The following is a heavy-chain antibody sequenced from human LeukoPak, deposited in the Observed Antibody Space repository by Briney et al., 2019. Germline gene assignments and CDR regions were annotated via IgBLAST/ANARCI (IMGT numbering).Heavy chain of an antibody. J-gene: IGHJ3*02. D-gene: IGHD1-26*01. CDR1: GFTFSSYA. Sequence: GGSLRLSCAAFGFTFSSYAMSWVRQAPAKGLEWVSAVSDSGGSTYYADSVKGRFTISRDNSKNTLYLQMNSLRAEDTAVYYRARISGSYPSNAFDIWGQGTMVTVSS. CDR3: ARISGSYPSNAFDI. V-gene: IGHV3-23*01. CDR2: VSDSGGST.